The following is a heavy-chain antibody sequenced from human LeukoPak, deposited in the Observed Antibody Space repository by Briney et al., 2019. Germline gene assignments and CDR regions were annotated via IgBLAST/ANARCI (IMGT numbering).Heavy chain of an antibody. CDR1: GGSFSGYY. J-gene: IGHJ4*02. Sequence: SETLSLTCAVYGGSFSGYYWSWIRQPPGKGLEWIGEINHSGSTNYHPSLKSRVTISVDTSKNQFSLKLSSVTAADTAVYYCARHRVVGAKLDYWGQGTLVTVSS. D-gene: IGHD1-26*01. V-gene: IGHV4-34*01. CDR3: ARHRVVGAKLDY. CDR2: INHSGST.